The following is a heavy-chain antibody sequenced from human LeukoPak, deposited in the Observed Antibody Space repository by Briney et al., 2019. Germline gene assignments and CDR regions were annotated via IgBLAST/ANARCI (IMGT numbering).Heavy chain of an antibody. Sequence: SQTLSLTCAVSGGSISSGGYSWSWIRQPPGKGLEWIGYIYHSGSTYYNPSLKSRVTISVDRSKNQFSLKLSSVTAADTAVYYCARGRSNYYGMDVWGQGTTVTVSS. CDR1: GGSISSGGYS. V-gene: IGHV4-30-2*01. CDR2: IYHSGST. D-gene: IGHD1-26*01. J-gene: IGHJ6*02. CDR3: ARGRSNYYGMDV.